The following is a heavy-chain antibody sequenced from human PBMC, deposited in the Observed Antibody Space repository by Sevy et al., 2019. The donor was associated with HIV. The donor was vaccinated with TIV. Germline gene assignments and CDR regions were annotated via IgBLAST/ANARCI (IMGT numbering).Heavy chain of an antibody. Sequence: SETLSLTCTVSGGSISSSSYYWGWIRQPPGKGLEWIGSIYYSGSTYYNPSLKSRVTISVDTSKNQFSLKLSSVTAADTAVYYCARLEYPSFDYWGQRTLVTVSS. J-gene: IGHJ4*02. CDR3: ARLEYPSFDY. CDR2: IYYSGST. V-gene: IGHV4-39*01. CDR1: GGSISSSSYY.